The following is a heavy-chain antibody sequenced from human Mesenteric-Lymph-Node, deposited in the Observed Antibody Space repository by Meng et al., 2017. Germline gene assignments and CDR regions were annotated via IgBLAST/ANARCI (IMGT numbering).Heavy chain of an antibody. D-gene: IGHD2-15*01. J-gene: IGHJ3*02. Sequence: GESLKISCAASGFTFSNYAMSWVRQAPGKGLEWVSGISGSGGTTYHADSVKGRFTISRDNAKNTLYLQMNNLRAEDTAVYYCAKDLRWNALDMWGPGTLVTVSS. V-gene: IGHV3-23*01. CDR1: GFTFSNYA. CDR2: ISGSGGTT. CDR3: AKDLRWNALDM.